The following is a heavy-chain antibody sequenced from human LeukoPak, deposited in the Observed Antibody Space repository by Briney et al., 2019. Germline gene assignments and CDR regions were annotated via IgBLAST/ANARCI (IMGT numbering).Heavy chain of an antibody. CDR1: DGSISSSY. J-gene: IGHJ4*02. Sequence: SETLSLTCTVSDGSISSSYWSWIRQPPGKGLEWIGYIYYSGSTNYNPSLKSRVTISVDTSKNQLSLKLSSVTAANTAVYYCASVGYADYWGQGTLVTVSS. V-gene: IGHV4-59*01. D-gene: IGHD1-1*01. CDR2: IYYSGST. CDR3: ASVGYADY.